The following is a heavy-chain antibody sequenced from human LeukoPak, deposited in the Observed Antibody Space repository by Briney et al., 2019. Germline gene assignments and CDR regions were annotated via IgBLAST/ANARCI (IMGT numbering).Heavy chain of an antibody. Sequence: ASVKVSCKASGGTFSSYAISWVRQAPGQGLEWMGRIIPILGIANYAQKFQGRVTITADESTSTAYMELSSLRSEDTAVYYCARDKGNYYDSSGYYGAFDIWGQGTMVTVSS. CDR2: IIPILGIA. V-gene: IGHV1-69*04. CDR3: ARDKGNYYDSSGYYGAFDI. D-gene: IGHD3-22*01. CDR1: GGTFSSYA. J-gene: IGHJ3*02.